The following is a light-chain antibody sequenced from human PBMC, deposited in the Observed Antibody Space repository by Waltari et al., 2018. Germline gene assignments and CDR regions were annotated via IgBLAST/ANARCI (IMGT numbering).Light chain of an antibody. CDR2: ENN. Sequence: QSVLTQPPSVSAAPGQKVPISCSGSSPNIGNNYVSWYQQLPGTAPKLLIYENNKRPSGIPDRCSGSKSGTSATLGITGLQTGDEADYYCGTWDSSLSAGVFGTGTKVTVL. V-gene: IGLV1-51*02. CDR1: SPNIGNNY. J-gene: IGLJ1*01. CDR3: GTWDSSLSAGV.